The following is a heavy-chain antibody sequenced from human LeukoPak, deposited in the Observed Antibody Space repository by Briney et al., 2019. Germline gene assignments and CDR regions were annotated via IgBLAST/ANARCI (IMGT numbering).Heavy chain of an antibody. CDR2: INHSGST. D-gene: IGHD3-3*01. V-gene: IGHV4-34*01. CDR1: GGSFSGYY. J-gene: IGHJ6*03. Sequence: SETLSLTCAVYGGSFSGYYWSWLRQPPGKGLEWIGEINHSGSTNYNPSLKSRVTISVDTSKNQFSLNLSSVPAADTAVYYCARRCFYDFWRRFYYYYYMDVWGKGTTVTVSS. CDR3: ARRCFYDFWRRFYYYYYMDV.